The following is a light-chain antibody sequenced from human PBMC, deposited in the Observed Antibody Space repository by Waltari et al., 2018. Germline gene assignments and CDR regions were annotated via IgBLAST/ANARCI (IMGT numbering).Light chain of an antibody. CDR3: QQYYETPRT. J-gene: IGKJ1*01. CDR2: EAS. V-gene: IGKV1-NL1*01. CDR1: QGISNS. Sequence: DIQMTQSPSSLSASVGGRVTITCRASQGISNSLAWYQQTPEKAPKLLLYEASKLESGVTSRFSGGGSGTDFSLTISSLQPEDFATYYCQQYYETPRTFGQGTKVEIK.